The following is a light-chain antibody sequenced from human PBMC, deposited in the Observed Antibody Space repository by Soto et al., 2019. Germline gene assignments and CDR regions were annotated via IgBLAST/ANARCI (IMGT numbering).Light chain of an antibody. CDR1: RNVAKW. V-gene: IGKV1-5*03. CDR3: QQYTLFPWT. J-gene: IGKJ1*01. CDR2: KAT. Sequence: DIQMTQSPPTLSASVGDRVSLSCRASRNVAKWLAWFQQKPGGAPKLLIKKATSLQDGVPLRFSGSGSETEFTLTINSLQPDDSATYYCQQYTLFPWTFGQGTRVEI.